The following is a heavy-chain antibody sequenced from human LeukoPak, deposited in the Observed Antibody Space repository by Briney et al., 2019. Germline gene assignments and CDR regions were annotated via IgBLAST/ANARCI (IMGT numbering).Heavy chain of an antibody. V-gene: IGHV3-23*01. J-gene: IGHJ6*03. Sequence: GGSLRLSCAASGFTFSSYAMSWVRQAPGKGLEWVSAISGSGGTTYYADSVKGRFTISRDNSKNTLYLQMNSLRAEDTAVYNCAKAPQYDYYNYMDVWGKGTTVTVSS. CDR2: ISGSGGTT. CDR3: AKAPQYDYYNYMDV. CDR1: GFTFSSYA.